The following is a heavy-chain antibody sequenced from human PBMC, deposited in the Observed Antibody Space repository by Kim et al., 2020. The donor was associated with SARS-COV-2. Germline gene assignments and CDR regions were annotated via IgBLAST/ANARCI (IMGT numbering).Heavy chain of an antibody. V-gene: IGHV1-46*03. CDR1: GYTFTSSH. D-gene: IGHD3-10*01. J-gene: IGHJ5*02. CDR2: INPSGGST. CDR3: ARGTWGGGGWGYGSGQYNRFDP. Sequence: ASVKVSCKASGYTFTSSHIQWVRQAPGQGLEWMGIINPSGGSTIYAQKLQGRVTMTRDTSTGTVYMELSSLSSEDTALYYCARGTWGGGGWGYGSGQYNRFDPWGQGTLVTVSS.